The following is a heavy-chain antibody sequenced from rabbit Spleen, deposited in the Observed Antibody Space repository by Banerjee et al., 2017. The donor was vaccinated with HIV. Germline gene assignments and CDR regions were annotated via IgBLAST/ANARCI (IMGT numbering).Heavy chain of an antibody. D-gene: IGHD8-1*01. V-gene: IGHV1S47*01. CDR3: ARDGAGSSYFNL. J-gene: IGHJ4*01. CDR1: GIDFSSYG. Sequence: QEELVESGGGLVKPGGSLKLSCKASGIDFSSYGIHWVRQAPGKGLEWIAYIYPGFGIKNYADSMKGRFTVSSDNAQNTVFLQMTSLTAADTVTYFCARDGAGSSYFNLWGQGTLVTVS. CDR2: IYPGFGIK.